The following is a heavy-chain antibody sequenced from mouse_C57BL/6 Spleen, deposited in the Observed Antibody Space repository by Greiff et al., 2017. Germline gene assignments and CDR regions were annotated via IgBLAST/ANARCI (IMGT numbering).Heavy chain of an antibody. CDR2: IWGDGST. Sequence: VKLEESGPGLVAPSQSLSITCTVSGFSLTSYGVSWVRQPPGKGLEWLGVIWGDGSTNYHSALISRLSISKDNSKSQVFLKLNSLQTDDTATYYCAKPENRYDLAWFAYWGQGTLVTVSA. CDR1: GFSLTSYG. D-gene: IGHD2-14*01. CDR3: AKPENRYDLAWFAY. J-gene: IGHJ3*01. V-gene: IGHV2-3*01.